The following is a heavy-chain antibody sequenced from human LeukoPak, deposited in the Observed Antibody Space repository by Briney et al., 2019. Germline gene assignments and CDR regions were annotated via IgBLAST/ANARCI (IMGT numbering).Heavy chain of an antibody. V-gene: IGHV3-23*01. D-gene: IGHD3-22*01. J-gene: IGHJ4*02. CDR3: AKDILDYYDSSGTDY. CDR1: GFTFSSYA. Sequence: PGGSLRLSCAASGFTFSSYAMSWVRQAPGKGLEWVSVISGSGGSTYYADSVKGRFTISRDNSKNTLYLQMNSLRAEDTAVYYRAKDILDYYDSSGTDYWGQGTLVTVSS. CDR2: ISGSGGST.